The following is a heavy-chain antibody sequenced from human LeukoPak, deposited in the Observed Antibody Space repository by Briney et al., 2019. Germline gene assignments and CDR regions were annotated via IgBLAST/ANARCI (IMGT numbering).Heavy chain of an antibody. J-gene: IGHJ4*02. CDR3: AREDSSGYYYVGY. Sequence: KAGGSLRLSCAASGFTFSSYSMNWVRRAPGKGLEWVSSISSSSNYIYYADSVKGRFTISRDNAKNSLYLQMNSLRAEDTAVYYCAREDSSGYYYVGYWGQGTLVTVSS. CDR2: ISSSSNYI. D-gene: IGHD3-22*01. CDR1: GFTFSSYS. V-gene: IGHV3-21*01.